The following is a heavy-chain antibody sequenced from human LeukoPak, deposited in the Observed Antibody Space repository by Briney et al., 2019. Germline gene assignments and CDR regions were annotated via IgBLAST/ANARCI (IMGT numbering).Heavy chain of an antibody. CDR2: INPNSGAT. V-gene: IGHV1-2*02. D-gene: IGHD3-10*01. CDR1: GYTFTGYY. J-gene: IGHJ4*02. Sequence: ASVKVSCKASGYTFTGYYMHWVRQAPGQGLEWMGWINPNSGATNYAQKFQGRATMTRDTSISTAYMELSRLRSDDTAVYYCARDRYYGSGSSDYWGQGTLVTVSS. CDR3: ARDRYYGSGSSDY.